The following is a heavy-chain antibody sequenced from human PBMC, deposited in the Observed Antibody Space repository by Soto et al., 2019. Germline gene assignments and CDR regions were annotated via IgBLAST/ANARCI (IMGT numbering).Heavy chain of an antibody. CDR2: ISGNGGST. Sequence: GGSLRLSCAASGFTFSTYVMSWVRQAPGKGLERVSGISGNGGSTYYADSVKGRFTISRDNSKNTLYVQMSSLRADDTAVYYCAKDHEGSGWPDYWGQGTLVTVSS. CDR1: GFTFSTYV. V-gene: IGHV3-23*01. CDR3: AKDHEGSGWPDY. D-gene: IGHD6-19*01. J-gene: IGHJ4*02.